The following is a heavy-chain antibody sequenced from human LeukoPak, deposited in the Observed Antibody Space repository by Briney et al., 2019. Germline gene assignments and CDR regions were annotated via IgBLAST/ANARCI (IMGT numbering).Heavy chain of an antibody. D-gene: IGHD3-22*01. CDR1: GFSISSYE. CDR2: ISSSGRTI. CDR3: ARVKSLYYDSSGYYDY. J-gene: IGHJ4*02. V-gene: IGHV3-48*03. Sequence: PGGSLRLSCAASGFSISSYEMNWVRQAPGKGLEWVSYISSSGRTIYYADSVKGRFTISRDNAKNSLYLQMNSLRAEDTAVYYCARVKSLYYDSSGYYDYWGQGTLVTVSS.